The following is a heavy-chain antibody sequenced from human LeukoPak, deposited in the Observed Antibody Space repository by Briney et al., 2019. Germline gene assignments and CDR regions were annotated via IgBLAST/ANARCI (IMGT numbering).Heavy chain of an antibody. Sequence: GASVKLSCKTSGYSFTSYGVNWVRQAPGQGLEWLGWISGYTGNTDYAQKFQGRVTMTTDTSTTTAYMELRSLRSDDTAVYYCARAPRVASTGRFDYWGQGTLVTVSS. CDR1: GYSFTSYG. CDR3: ARAPRVASTGRFDY. J-gene: IGHJ4*02. CDR2: ISGYTGNT. V-gene: IGHV1-18*01. D-gene: IGHD6-13*01.